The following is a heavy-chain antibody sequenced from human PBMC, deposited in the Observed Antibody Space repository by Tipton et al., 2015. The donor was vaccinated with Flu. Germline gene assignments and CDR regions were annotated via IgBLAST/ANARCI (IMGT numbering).Heavy chain of an antibody. D-gene: IGHD3-10*02. CDR3: ARLSYYDVDLKNFYFDY. V-gene: IGHV4-39*01. CDR1: SGSIRSTNYF. Sequence: TLSLTCTVSSGSIRSTNYFCAWIRQPRGKRLELIGSIYPSGTTYYNPSLKSRVTISVDTSKSQFSLKLRSVTAADTAVYYCARLSYYDVDLKNFYFDYWGQGALVTVSS. CDR2: IYPSGTT. J-gene: IGHJ4*02.